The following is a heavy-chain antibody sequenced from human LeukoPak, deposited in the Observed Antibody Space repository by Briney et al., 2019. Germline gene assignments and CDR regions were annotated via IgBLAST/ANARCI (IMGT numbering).Heavy chain of an antibody. Sequence: GGSLRLSCAASGFTFSSYAMSWVRQAPGKGLEWVSAISGSGGSAYYADSVKGRFTISRDNAKNSLYLQMNSLRAEDTAVYYCAREPSPGYSSSWPFDYWGQGTLVTVSS. CDR3: AREPSPGYSSSWPFDY. D-gene: IGHD6-13*01. V-gene: IGHV3-23*01. CDR1: GFTFSSYA. CDR2: ISGSGGSA. J-gene: IGHJ4*02.